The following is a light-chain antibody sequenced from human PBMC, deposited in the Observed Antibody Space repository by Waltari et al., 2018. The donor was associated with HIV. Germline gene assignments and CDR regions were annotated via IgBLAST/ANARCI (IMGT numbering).Light chain of an antibody. J-gene: IGKJ2*01. V-gene: IGKV3D-20*01. CDR3: QQYGSSPRT. CDR1: QSVSSSF. CDR2: DAS. Sequence: EIVLTQSPATLSLSPGERATLSCAASQSVSSSFLAWYQQKPGLAPRLLIYDASSRATCIPDRFSGSGSGTDFILTISRLEPEDFAVYYCQQYGSSPRTFGQGTKLEIK.